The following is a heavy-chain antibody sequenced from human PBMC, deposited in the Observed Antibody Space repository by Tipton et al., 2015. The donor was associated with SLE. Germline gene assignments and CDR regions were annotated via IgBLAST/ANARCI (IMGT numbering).Heavy chain of an antibody. CDR1: GDSVSSNSAA. CDR3: AREVGTVDDAFDI. CDR2: TYYRSKWYN. J-gene: IGHJ3*02. Sequence: GLVKPSQTLSLTCAISGDSVSSNSAAWHWIRQSPSRGLEWLGRTYYRSKWYNDYAVSVKSRITINPDTSKNQFSLQLNSVTPEDTAVYYCAREVGTVDDAFDIWGQGTMFTVCS. D-gene: IGHD2-21*02. V-gene: IGHV6-1*01.